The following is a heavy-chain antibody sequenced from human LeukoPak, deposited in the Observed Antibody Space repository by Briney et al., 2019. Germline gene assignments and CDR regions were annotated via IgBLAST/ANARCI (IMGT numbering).Heavy chain of an antibody. Sequence: ASVKVSCKASGGTFSSYAISWVRQAPGQGLEWMGGIIPVFGTANYAQKFQGRVTITADESTSTAYMELSSLRSEDTAVYYCAREIADCSGGSCHSSSFDYWGQGTLVTVFS. J-gene: IGHJ4*02. V-gene: IGHV1-69*13. CDR2: IIPVFGTA. D-gene: IGHD2-15*01. CDR1: GGTFSSYA. CDR3: AREIADCSGGSCHSSSFDY.